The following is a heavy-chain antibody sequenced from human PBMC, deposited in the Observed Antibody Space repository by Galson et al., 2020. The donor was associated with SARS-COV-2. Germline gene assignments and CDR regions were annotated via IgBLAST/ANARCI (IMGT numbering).Heavy chain of an antibody. CDR2: ISYDGSNK. V-gene: IGHV3-30*18. CDR1: GFTFSSYG. CDR3: AKDLTRGYHGYYYYYGMDV. Sequence: GGSLRLSCAASGFTFSSYGMHWVRQAPGKGLEWVAVISYDGSNKYYADSVKGRFTISRDNSKNTLYLQMNSLRAEDTAVYYCAKDLTRGYHGYYYYYGMDVWGQGTTVTVSS. D-gene: IGHD3-22*01. J-gene: IGHJ6*02.